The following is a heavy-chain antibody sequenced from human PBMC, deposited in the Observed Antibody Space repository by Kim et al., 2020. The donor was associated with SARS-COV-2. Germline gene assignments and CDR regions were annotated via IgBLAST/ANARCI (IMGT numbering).Heavy chain of an antibody. D-gene: IGHD5-12*01. CDR1: GGSFGPYY. J-gene: IGHJ4*02. Sequence: SETLSLTCAVYGGSFGPYYWGWVRQPPGKGLEWIGEINQSGSTDYNPSLKSRVTLSVDTSKNQLSLKLSSVTAADTGIYYCARDEWLREGRTDYWGQGTRVIVSS. CDR3: ARDEWLREGRTDY. V-gene: IGHV4-34*01. CDR2: INQSGST.